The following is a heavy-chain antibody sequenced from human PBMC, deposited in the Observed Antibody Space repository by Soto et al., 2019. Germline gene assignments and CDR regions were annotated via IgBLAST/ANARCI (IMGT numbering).Heavy chain of an antibody. J-gene: IGHJ3*02. CDR2: IYYSGST. Sequence: SETLSLTCTVSGGSISSYYWSWNRQPPGKGLEWIGYIYYSGSTNYNPSLKSRVTISVDTSKNQFSLKLSSVTAADTAVYYCARSGAYYYDSSGWTRGAFDIWGQGTMVTVSS. V-gene: IGHV4-59*01. CDR1: GGSISSYY. D-gene: IGHD3-22*01. CDR3: ARSGAYYYDSSGWTRGAFDI.